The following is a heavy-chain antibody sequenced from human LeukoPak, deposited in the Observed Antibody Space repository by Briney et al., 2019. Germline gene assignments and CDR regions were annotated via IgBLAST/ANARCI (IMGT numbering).Heavy chain of an antibody. CDR1: GNSISSGDNY. CDR3: ARHDYDSSGYYSA. D-gene: IGHD3-22*01. J-gene: IGHJ5*02. Sequence: PSQTLSLTCTVSGNSISSGDNYWSWIRQPAGKGLEWIGRIYTSGSTNYNPSLKSRVTISGDTSKNQFSLKLSSVTAADTAVYYCARHDYDSSGYYSAWGQGTLVTVSS. CDR2: IYTSGST. V-gene: IGHV4-61*02.